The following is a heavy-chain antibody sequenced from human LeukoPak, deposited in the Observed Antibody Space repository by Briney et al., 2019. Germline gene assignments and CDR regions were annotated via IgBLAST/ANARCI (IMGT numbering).Heavy chain of an antibody. D-gene: IGHD3-10*01. V-gene: IGHV3-53*04. CDR1: GLTVRSTY. CDR3: ARDYMVRGMDV. J-gene: IGHJ6*02. Sequence: GGSLRLSCAAPGLTVRSTYMSWVRQAPGRGLEWVSVVYSTGSTYYAGSVKGRFTISRHSSENVLYLEMNSLRPDDTAVYYCARDYMVRGMDVWGQGTTVTVS. CDR2: VYSTGST.